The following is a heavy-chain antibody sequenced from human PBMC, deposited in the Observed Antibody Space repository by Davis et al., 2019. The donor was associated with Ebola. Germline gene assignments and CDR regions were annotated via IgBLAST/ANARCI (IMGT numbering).Heavy chain of an antibody. CDR1: GGTFSSYA. CDR2: IIPIFGTA. J-gene: IGHJ4*02. CDR3: AREAHRAFDY. V-gene: IGHV1-69*13. Sequence: AASVKVSCKASGGTFSSYAISWVRQAPGQGLEWMGGIIPIFGTANYAQKFQGRVTITADESTSTAYMELSSLRSEDTAVYYCAREAHRAFDYWGQGTLVTVSS.